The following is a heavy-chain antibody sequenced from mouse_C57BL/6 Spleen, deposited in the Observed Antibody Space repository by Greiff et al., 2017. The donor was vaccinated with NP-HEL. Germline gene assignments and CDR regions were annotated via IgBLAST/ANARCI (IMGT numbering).Heavy chain of an antibody. V-gene: IGHV1-26*01. CDR1: GYTFTDYY. CDR2: INPNNGGT. Sequence: EVKLQQSGPELVKPGASVKISCKASGYTFTDYYMNWVKQSHGKSLEWIGDINPNNGGTSYNQKFKGKATLTVDKSSSTAYMELRSLTSADSAVYYCARGLRYTWFAYWGQGTLVTVSA. J-gene: IGHJ3*01. D-gene: IGHD1-1*01. CDR3: ARGLRYTWFAY.